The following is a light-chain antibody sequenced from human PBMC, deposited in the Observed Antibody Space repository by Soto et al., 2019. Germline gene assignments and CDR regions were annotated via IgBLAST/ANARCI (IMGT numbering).Light chain of an antibody. CDR2: LVS. Sequence: QSALTQPASVSGSPGQSITISCTGTSSDVGNYNYVSWYQQHPGKAPKLMIYLVSYRPSGVSSRFSDSKSGNTASLTISGLQAEDEADYYCSSYTTSSTYVFGTGTKLTVL. CDR3: SSYTTSSTYV. V-gene: IGLV2-14*03. J-gene: IGLJ1*01. CDR1: SSDVGNYNY.